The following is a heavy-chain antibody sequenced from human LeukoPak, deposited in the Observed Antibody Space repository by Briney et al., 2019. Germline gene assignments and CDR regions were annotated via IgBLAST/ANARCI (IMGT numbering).Heavy chain of an antibody. D-gene: IGHD3-10*01. CDR2: ISAYNGNT. CDR1: GYTFTSYG. CDR3: ASLFPPVPNGIGERRDMDV. J-gene: IGHJ6*03. V-gene: IGHV1-18*01. Sequence: GASVKVSCKASGYTFTSYGISWVRQAPGQGLEWMGWISAYNGNTNYAQKFQGRVTITADKSTSTAYMELSSLRSEDTAVYYCASLFPPVPNGIGERRDMDVWGKGTTVTVSS.